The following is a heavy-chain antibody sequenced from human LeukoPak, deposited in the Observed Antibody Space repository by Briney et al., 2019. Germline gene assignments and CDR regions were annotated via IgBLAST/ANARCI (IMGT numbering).Heavy chain of an antibody. J-gene: IGHJ6*02. D-gene: IGHD6-13*01. CDR1: GFTFSDYY. CDR2: ISSSGSTI. CDR3: ARDFVDSSSWYVALDRSLYYYYYGMDV. V-gene: IGHV3-11*01. Sequence: GGSLRLSCAASGFTFSDYYMSWIRQAPGKGLEWVSYISSSGSTIYYADSVKGRFTISRDNAKNSLYLQMNSLRAEDTAVYYCARDFVDSSSWYVALDRSLYYYYYGMDVWGQGTTVTVSS.